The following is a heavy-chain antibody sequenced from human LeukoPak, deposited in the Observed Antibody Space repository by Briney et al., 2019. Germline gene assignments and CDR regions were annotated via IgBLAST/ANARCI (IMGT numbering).Heavy chain of an antibody. CDR1: GFTFSSYD. J-gene: IGHJ6*02. V-gene: IGHV3-13*04. Sequence: GGSLRLSCAASGFTFSSYDMHWVRQGTGEGLEWVSTIGTAGDTYYPGSVKGRFTISRENAKNSLYLQMNSLRAGDTAVYYCARSYPHYYGMDVWGQGTTVTVSS. CDR2: IGTAGDT. CDR3: ARSYPHYYGMDV.